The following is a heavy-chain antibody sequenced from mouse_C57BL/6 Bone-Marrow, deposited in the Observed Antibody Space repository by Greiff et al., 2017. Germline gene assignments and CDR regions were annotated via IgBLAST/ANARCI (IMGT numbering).Heavy chain of an antibody. CDR1: GYTFTDYE. Sequence: VQLQQSGAELVRPGASVTLSCKASGYTFTDYEMHWVKQTPVHGLEWIGAIDPETGGTAYNQKFKGKAILTADKSSSTAYMELRSLTSEDSAVYYCTCIYYGKAAWFAYWGQGTLVTVSA. CDR3: TCIYYGKAAWFAY. CDR2: IDPETGGT. J-gene: IGHJ3*01. D-gene: IGHD2-1*01. V-gene: IGHV1-15*01.